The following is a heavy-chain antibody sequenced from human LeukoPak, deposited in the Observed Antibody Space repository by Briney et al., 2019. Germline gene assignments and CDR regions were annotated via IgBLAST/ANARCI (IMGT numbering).Heavy chain of an antibody. D-gene: IGHD1-26*01. CDR2: ISSSGSTI. CDR1: GFIFRSYE. CDR3: ARTGGSYPYYFEY. V-gene: IGHV3-48*03. Sequence: GGSLRLSCAASGFIFRSYEMNWVRQAPGRGLEWVSYISSSGSTIYYADSVKGRFTLSRDNAKNSLYLQMNSLRAEDTAVYYCARTGGSYPYYFEYWGQGTLVTVSS. J-gene: IGHJ4*02.